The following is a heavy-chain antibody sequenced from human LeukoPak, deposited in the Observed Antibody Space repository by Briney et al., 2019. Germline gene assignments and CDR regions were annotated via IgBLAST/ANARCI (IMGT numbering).Heavy chain of an antibody. CDR2: IYYSGST. J-gene: IGHJ5*02. CDR3: ARREKSSSWYRKGNWFDP. Sequence: SETLSLTCTVSGGSISSSSYYWGWIRQPPGKGLEWIGSIYYSGSTNYNPSLKSRVTISVDTSKNQFSLKLSSVTAADTAVYYCARREKSSSWYRKGNWFDPWGQGTLVTVSS. V-gene: IGHV4-39*07. CDR1: GGSISSSSYY. D-gene: IGHD6-13*01.